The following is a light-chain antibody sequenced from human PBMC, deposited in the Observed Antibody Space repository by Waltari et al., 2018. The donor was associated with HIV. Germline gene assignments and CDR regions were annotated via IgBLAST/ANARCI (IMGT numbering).Light chain of an antibody. V-gene: IGLV7-46*01. J-gene: IGLJ2*01. CDR1: TGAVTSGHS. CDR2: DIS. CDR3: LLSYGGPRV. Sequence: QAVVTQEHSLTVSPGGTVTLTCGSSTGAVTSGHSPDWLQQRPGQAPRTLIHDISNNHSGPPARFSGSLLGGKAALTLSGAQPADEADYYCLLSYGGPRVFGGGTKLTVL.